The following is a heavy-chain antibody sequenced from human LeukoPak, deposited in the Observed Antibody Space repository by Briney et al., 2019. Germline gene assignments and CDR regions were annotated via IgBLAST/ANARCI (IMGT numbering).Heavy chain of an antibody. CDR1: GFTFSSYW. CDR3: ASETYIVVVPAATFDY. J-gene: IGHJ4*02. Sequence: GGSLRLSCAASGFTFSSYWMHWVRQAPGKGLVWVSRINSDGSSTSYADSVKGRLAISRDNAKNTLYLQMNSLRAEDTAVYYCASETYIVVVPAATFDYWGQGTLVTVSS. CDR2: INSDGSST. D-gene: IGHD2-2*01. V-gene: IGHV3-74*01.